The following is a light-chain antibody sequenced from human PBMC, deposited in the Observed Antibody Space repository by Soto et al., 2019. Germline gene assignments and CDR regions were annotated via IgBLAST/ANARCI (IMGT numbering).Light chain of an antibody. Sequence: QSALTQPRSVSASPGQSVTISCTGTSSDVGGYNYVSWYQQHPGKAPKLIIHDVTKRPSEVPGRFSGSKSGNTASLTISGLQPEDEADYYCCSYAGSSFLFGGGTKLTV. V-gene: IGLV2-11*01. CDR1: SSDVGGYNY. CDR3: CSYAGSSFL. CDR2: DVT. J-gene: IGLJ2*01.